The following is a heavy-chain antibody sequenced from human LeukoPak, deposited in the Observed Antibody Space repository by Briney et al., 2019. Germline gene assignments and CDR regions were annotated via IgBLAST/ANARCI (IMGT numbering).Heavy chain of an antibody. CDR2: ISGSGGST. CDR3: ARGSITIFGVDGFDY. Sequence: PGGSLRLSCAASGFTFSSYAMSWVRQAPGKGLEWVSAISGSGGSTYYADSVKGRFTISRDNSKNTLYLQMNSLRAEDTAVYYCARGSITIFGVDGFDYWGQGTLVTVSS. V-gene: IGHV3-23*01. CDR1: GFTFSSYA. D-gene: IGHD3-3*01. J-gene: IGHJ4*02.